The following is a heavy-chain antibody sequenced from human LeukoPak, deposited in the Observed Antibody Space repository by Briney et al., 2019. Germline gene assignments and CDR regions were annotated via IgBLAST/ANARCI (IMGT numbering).Heavy chain of an antibody. J-gene: IGHJ4*02. D-gene: IGHD4-11*01. Sequence: PSETLSLTCTVSGGSISSYYWSWIRQPPGKGLEWIGSIYHSGSTYYNPSLKSRVTISVDTSKNQFSLKLSSVTAADTAVYYCARLTTVTSFDYWGQGTLVTVSS. V-gene: IGHV4-59*08. CDR1: GGSISSYY. CDR3: ARLTTVTSFDY. CDR2: IYHSGST.